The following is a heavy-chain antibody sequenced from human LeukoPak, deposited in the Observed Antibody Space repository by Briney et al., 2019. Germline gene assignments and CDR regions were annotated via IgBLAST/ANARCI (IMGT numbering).Heavy chain of an antibody. V-gene: IGHV1-8*03. CDR1: GYTFTGYY. CDR3: ARGGYGAAPGDY. J-gene: IGHJ4*02. Sequence: ASVKVSCKASGYTFTGYYVHWVRQATGQGLEWMGWMNPNSGNTGYAQKFQGRVTITRNTSISTAYMELSSLRSEDTAVYYCARGGYGAAPGDYWGQGTLVTVSS. D-gene: IGHD6-6*01. CDR2: MNPNSGNT.